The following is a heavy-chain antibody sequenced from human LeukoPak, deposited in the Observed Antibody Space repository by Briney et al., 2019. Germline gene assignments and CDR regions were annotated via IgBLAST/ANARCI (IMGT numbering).Heavy chain of an antibody. Sequence: GGSLRLSCAASGFTFSSYSMTWVRQAPGKGLEWVSSISSSSSYIYYADSVKGRFTISRDNAKNSLYLQMNSLRAGDTAVYYCARMETGTMGAFDIWGQGTMVTVSS. CDR2: ISSSSSYI. D-gene: IGHD1-1*01. V-gene: IGHV3-21*01. CDR3: ARMETGTMGAFDI. CDR1: GFTFSSYS. J-gene: IGHJ3*02.